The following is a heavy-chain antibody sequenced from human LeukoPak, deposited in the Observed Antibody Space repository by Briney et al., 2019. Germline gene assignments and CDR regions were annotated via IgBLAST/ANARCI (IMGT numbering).Heavy chain of an antibody. V-gene: IGHV3-48*03. CDR3: ARVRHSSGWSNDAFDI. CDR1: GFTFSSYE. Sequence: PGGSQRLSCAASGFTFSSYEMNWVRQAPGKGLEWVSYISSSGSTIYYADSVKGRFTISRDNAKNSLYLQMNSLRAEDTAVYYCARVRHSSGWSNDAFDIWGQGTMVTVSS. J-gene: IGHJ3*02. CDR2: ISSSGSTI. D-gene: IGHD6-19*01.